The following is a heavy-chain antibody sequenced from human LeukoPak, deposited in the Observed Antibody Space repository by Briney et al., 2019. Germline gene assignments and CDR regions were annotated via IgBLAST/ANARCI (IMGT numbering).Heavy chain of an antibody. CDR3: ARDRQQLVFYYYYVDV. V-gene: IGHV1-2*06. J-gene: IGHJ6*03. CDR2: INPNSGGT. CDR1: GYTFTGYY. D-gene: IGHD6-13*01. Sequence: ASVKVSCKASGYTFTGYYMHWVRQAPGQGLEWMGRINPNSGGTNYAQKFQGRVTMTRDTSISTAYMELSRLRSDDTAVYYCARDRQQLVFYYYYVDVWGKGTTVTVSS.